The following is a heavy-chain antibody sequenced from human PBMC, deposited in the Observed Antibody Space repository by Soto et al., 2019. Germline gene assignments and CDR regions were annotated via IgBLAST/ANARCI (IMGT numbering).Heavy chain of an antibody. CDR2: IYDNGAT. CDR1: GGSIRYGGHY. CDR3: ARDGYLHSISRPYFDY. D-gene: IGHD3-3*02. Sequence: SETLSLTCTVSGGSIRYGGHYWSWIRQHPGKGLEWIGYIYDNGATYYNPSLKSRVTISRDTSNNQFSLKLDSVTAADTAVYYCARDGYLHSISRPYFDYWGQGTQVTVSS. V-gene: IGHV4-31*03. J-gene: IGHJ4*02.